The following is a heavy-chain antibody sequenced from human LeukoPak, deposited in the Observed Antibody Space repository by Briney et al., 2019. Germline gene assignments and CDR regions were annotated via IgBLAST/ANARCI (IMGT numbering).Heavy chain of an antibody. V-gene: IGHV5-51*01. CDR2: IYPGDSDT. CDR3: ARVYYYDSSGYYCTFDY. CDR1: RYSFTSYW. J-gene: IGHJ4*02. Sequence: GESLKISCKGSRYSFTSYWIGWVRQMPGKGLEWMGIIYPGDSDTRYSPSFQGQVTIPADKSISTAYLQWSSLKASETAMYYCARVYYYDSSGYYCTFDYWGQGTLVTVSS. D-gene: IGHD3-22*01.